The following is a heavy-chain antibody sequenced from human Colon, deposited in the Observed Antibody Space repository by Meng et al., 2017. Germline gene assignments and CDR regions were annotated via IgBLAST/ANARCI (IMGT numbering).Heavy chain of an antibody. V-gene: IGHV4-4*02. CDR2: IHSYGST. CDR3: ARDHMGSLDY. J-gene: IGHJ4*02. CDR1: GGSINIGVW. D-gene: IGHD1-26*01. Sequence: QVQLKESGPGLVKPSGTLSLPCAVSGGSINIGVWWGWVRQAPGKGLEWIGEIHSYGSTNYNPSLKSRLTLSVDTSKNQFSLRLTSVTAADTAVYYCARDHMGSLDYWGQGILVTVSS.